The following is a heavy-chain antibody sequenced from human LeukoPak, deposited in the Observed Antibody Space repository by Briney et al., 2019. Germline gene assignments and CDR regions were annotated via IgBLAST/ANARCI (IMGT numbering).Heavy chain of an antibody. CDR2: IYYSGST. V-gene: IGHV4-59*01. J-gene: IGHJ6*02. D-gene: IGHD4-17*01. CDR1: GGSISSYY. CDR3: ARSATVTNYYYGMDV. Sequence: SETLSLTCTVSGGSISSYYWSWIRQPPGKGLEWIGYIYYSGSTNYNPSLKSRVTISVDTSKNQFSLKLSSVNAADTAVYYCARSATVTNYYYGMDVWGQGTTVTVSS.